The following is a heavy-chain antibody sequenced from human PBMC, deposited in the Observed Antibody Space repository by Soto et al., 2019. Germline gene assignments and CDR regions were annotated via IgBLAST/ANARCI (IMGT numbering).Heavy chain of an antibody. CDR3: ARAERYHYGMDV. CDR1: SAFLYSPSYY. CDR2: INYVGST. J-gene: IGHJ6*02. V-gene: IGHV4-39*01. Sequence: SETLSLTCTVSSAFLYSPSYYCGWIRQPPGAGLEWLGAINYVGSTYYNPSLKSRVTISVNTSKNQFSLKLRSVTAADTAVYYCARAERYHYGMDVAGQGTTVTVSS.